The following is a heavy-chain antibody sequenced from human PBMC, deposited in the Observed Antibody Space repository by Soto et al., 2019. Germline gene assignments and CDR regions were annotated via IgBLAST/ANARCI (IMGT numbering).Heavy chain of an antibody. J-gene: IGHJ5*02. CDR2: IIPILGIA. CDR3: ARDLIAARPVSWWFDP. V-gene: IGHV1-69*04. Sequence: GASVKVSCKASGGTFSSYTISWVRQAPGQGLEWMGRIIPILGIANYAQKFQGRVTITADKSTSTAYMELSSLRSEDTAVYYCARDLIAARPVSWWFDPWGQGTLVTVSS. D-gene: IGHD6-6*01. CDR1: GGTFSSYT.